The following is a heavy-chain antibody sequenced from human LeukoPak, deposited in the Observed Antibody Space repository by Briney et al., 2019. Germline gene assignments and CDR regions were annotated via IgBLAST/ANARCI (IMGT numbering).Heavy chain of an antibody. Sequence: SVKVSCKASGGTFSSYTISWVRQAPGQGLEWMGRIIPILGIANYAQKFQGRVTITADKSTSTAYMELSSLRSEDTAVYYCVFSEWFAGGGDDPWGQGTLVTVSS. V-gene: IGHV1-69*02. CDR2: IIPILGIA. J-gene: IGHJ5*02. CDR1: GGTFSSYT. D-gene: IGHD3-3*01. CDR3: VFSEWFAGGGDDP.